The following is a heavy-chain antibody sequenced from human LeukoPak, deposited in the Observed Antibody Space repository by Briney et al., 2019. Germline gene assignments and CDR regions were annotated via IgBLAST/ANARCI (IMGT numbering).Heavy chain of an antibody. CDR1: GFTVSSNH. Sequence: PGGSLRLSCAAPGFTVSSNHRSWFRQAPGKGRELVSIIHSVGNTYYADTVKGGDTLSTDNTTNTLYLLINGLRAEDTSVYYCTRANSATVPGVVTCGEGALVTVSS. J-gene: IGHJ5*02. CDR2: IHSVGNT. CDR3: TRANSATVPGVVT. D-gene: IGHD1-26*01. V-gene: IGHV3-53*01.